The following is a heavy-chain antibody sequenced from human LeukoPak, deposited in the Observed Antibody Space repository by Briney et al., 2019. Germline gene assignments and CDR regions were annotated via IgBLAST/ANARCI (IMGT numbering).Heavy chain of an antibody. J-gene: IGHJ4*02. CDR2: ISYDGSEK. CDR1: ALTFSRYG. D-gene: IGHD3-10*01. Sequence: PGRSLTLSCEGSALTFSRYGMHWVRQAPGKGLEWVAVISYDGSEKYYADSVRGRFTISRDNSKNTLYLQMNSLRAEDTAVYYCALLRLYGSGSYYRASGGGDYWGQGTLVTVSS. V-gene: IGHV3-33*08. CDR3: ALLRLYGSGSYYRASGGGDY.